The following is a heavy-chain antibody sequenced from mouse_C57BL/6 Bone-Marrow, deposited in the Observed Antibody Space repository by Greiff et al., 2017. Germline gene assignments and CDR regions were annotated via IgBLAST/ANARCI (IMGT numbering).Heavy chain of an antibody. CDR3: ARQDYGSSYVPHYYAMDY. Sequence: EVQLVESGGDLVKPGGSLKLSCAASGFTFSSYGMSWVRQTPDKRLEWVATISRGGSYTYYPDSVKGRFTISRDNAKNTLYLQMSSLKSEDTAMYYCARQDYGSSYVPHYYAMDYWGQGTSVTVSS. V-gene: IGHV5-6*01. D-gene: IGHD1-1*01. CDR2: ISRGGSYT. CDR1: GFTFSSYG. J-gene: IGHJ4*01.